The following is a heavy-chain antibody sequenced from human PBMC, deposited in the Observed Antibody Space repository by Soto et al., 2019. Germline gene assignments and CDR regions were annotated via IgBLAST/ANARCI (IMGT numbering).Heavy chain of an antibody. J-gene: IGHJ4*02. Sequence: GGSLRLSCAASGFTFSSYSMNWVRQAPGKGLEWVSSISSSSSYIYYADSVKGRFTISRDNAKNSLYLQMNSLRAEDTAVYYCARVYIAAAQYYFDYWGQGTLVTVSS. CDR3: ARVYIAAAQYYFDY. CDR2: ISSSSSYI. V-gene: IGHV3-21*01. D-gene: IGHD6-13*01. CDR1: GFTFSSYS.